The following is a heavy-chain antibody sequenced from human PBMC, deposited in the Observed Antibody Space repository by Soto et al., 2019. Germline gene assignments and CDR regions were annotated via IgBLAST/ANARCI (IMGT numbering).Heavy chain of an antibody. V-gene: IGHV3-7*01. D-gene: IGHD3-10*01. J-gene: IGHJ6*02. CDR3: ASLRISYALDV. Sequence: EVQLVESGGGLVQPGGSLRLSCTVSGFTFGDYWMTWVRQAPGKGLEWVANMNQDGGKKFYADSVTGGFTISRDNATNSLYLQMNSLRAEDAAVYYCASLRISYALDVWGQGTTVTVS. CDR1: GFTFGDYW. CDR2: MNQDGGKK.